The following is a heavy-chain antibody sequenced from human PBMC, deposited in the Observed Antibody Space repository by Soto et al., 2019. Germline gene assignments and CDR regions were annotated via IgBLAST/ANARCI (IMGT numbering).Heavy chain of an antibody. Sequence: ASVKVSCKASGYTFTSYDINWVRQATGQGLEWMGWMNPNSGNTNYAQKLQGRVTMTTDTSTSTAYMELRSLRSEDTAVYYCARGRIRGYSYGYLLDYWGQGTLVTVSS. CDR2: MNPNSGNT. CDR3: ARGRIRGYSYGYLLDY. CDR1: GYTFTSYD. V-gene: IGHV1-8*01. D-gene: IGHD5-18*01. J-gene: IGHJ4*02.